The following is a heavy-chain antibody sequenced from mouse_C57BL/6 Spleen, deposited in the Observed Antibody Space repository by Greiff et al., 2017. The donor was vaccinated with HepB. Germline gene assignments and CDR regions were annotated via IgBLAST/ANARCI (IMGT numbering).Heavy chain of an antibody. CDR2: IDPSDSYT. J-gene: IGHJ4*01. CDR1: GYTFTSYW. D-gene: IGHD1-1*01. Sequence: VQLQQPGAELVMPGASVKLSCKASGYTFTSYWMHWVKQRPGQGLEWIGEIDPSDSYTNYNQKFKGKSTLTVDKSSSTAYMQLSSLTSEDSAVYSGARGLDLYGSSSGYAMDYWGQGTSVTVSS. CDR3: ARGLDLYGSSSGYAMDY. V-gene: IGHV1-69*01.